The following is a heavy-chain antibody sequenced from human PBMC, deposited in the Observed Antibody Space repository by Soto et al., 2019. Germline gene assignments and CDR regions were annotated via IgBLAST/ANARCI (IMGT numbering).Heavy chain of an antibody. CDR3: ASGDCSGGRCYSDFDF. CDR2: SVPTLGMA. V-gene: IGHV1-69*02. CDR1: GDTFTDHT. D-gene: IGHD2-15*01. Sequence: QVHLVQSGAEVKKPGSSVKVSCKASGDTFTDHTVTWVRQAPGQGLEWMGRSVPTLGMANYAQTFHGRVTITADTSMTTADLELTGLTSDDSAVYYCASGDCSGGRCYSDFDFWGQGTLVTVSS. J-gene: IGHJ4*02.